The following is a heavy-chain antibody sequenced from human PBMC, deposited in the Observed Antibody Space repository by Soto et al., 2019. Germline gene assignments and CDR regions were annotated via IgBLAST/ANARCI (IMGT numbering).Heavy chain of an antibody. CDR3: ARATYYYDSSGYSDRVLDY. CDR2: IYYSGNT. Sequence: QVQLQESGPGLVKPSQTLSLTCTVSGGSISSGGYYWSWIRQHPGKVLEWIGYIYYSGNTYYNPSLKSRVTISEDTSKNQFSLKLSSVTAADTAVYYCARATYYYDSSGYSDRVLDYWGQGTLVTVSS. V-gene: IGHV4-31*03. D-gene: IGHD3-22*01. CDR1: GGSISSGGYY. J-gene: IGHJ4*02.